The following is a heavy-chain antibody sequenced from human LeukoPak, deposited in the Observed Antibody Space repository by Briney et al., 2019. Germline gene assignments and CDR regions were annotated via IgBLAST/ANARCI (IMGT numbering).Heavy chain of an antibody. CDR1: GFTFSSST. Sequence: GGSLRLSCAASGFTFSSSTMHWVRQAPGKGLEWVAVISYDGSNKYYADSVKGRFTISRDNSKNTLYLQMNSLRAEDTAVYYCAREGGQWLVSDYWGQGTLVTVSS. D-gene: IGHD6-19*01. V-gene: IGHV3-30*04. CDR3: AREGGQWLVSDY. CDR2: ISYDGSNK. J-gene: IGHJ4*02.